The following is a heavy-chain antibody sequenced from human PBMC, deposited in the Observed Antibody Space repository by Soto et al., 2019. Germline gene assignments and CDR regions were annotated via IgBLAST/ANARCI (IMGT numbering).Heavy chain of an antibody. J-gene: IGHJ4*02. CDR1: GFRFSTYG. CDR3: AREEDPADTGIDH. Sequence: QVQLVESGGGVVQPGRSLRLSCAASGFRFSTYGMHWVRPAPGKGLEWLAVIVADGTGLHYADAVRGRFTISRDNSKNTLYLQLNSLGADDTPIYFGAREEDPADTGIDHWGQGTVVTVSS. CDR2: IVADGTGL. V-gene: IGHV3-33*01.